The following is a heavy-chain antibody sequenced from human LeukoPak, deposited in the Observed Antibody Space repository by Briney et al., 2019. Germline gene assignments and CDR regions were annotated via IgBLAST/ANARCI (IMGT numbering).Heavy chain of an antibody. Sequence: GGSLRLSCAASGFIVSQNYMSWVRQAPGKGLEWVGRIKSKTDGGTTDYATPVKGRFTISRDDSKNTLYLQMNSLKTEDTAVYYCTTEEAYSGYAIYYMDVWGKGTTVTVSS. CDR2: IKSKTDGGTT. CDR3: TTEEAYSGYAIYYMDV. V-gene: IGHV3-15*01. J-gene: IGHJ6*03. D-gene: IGHD5-12*01. CDR1: GFIVSQNY.